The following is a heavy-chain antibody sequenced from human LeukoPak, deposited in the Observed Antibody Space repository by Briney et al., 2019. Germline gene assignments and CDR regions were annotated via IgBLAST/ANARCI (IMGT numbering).Heavy chain of an antibody. CDR1: GGSISSYD. CDR3: ARHEGGEWLRFGYYYYGMDV. CDR2: IYHSGTT. D-gene: IGHD5-12*01. Sequence: SETLSLTCTVSGGSISSYDWSWIRQSPGKGLEWIGYIYHSGTTNYNPSLKSRVTISVDTSKNQFSLKLSSVTAADTAVYYCARHEGGEWLRFGYYYYGMDVWGQGTTVTVSS. V-gene: IGHV4-59*08. J-gene: IGHJ6*02.